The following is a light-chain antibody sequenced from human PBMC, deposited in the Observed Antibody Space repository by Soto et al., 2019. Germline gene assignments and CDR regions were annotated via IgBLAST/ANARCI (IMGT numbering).Light chain of an antibody. Sequence: QSVRTQPASVSGSPGQSITISCTGTSSDVGGYNYVAWYQHHPGKAPKLMIYEVSNRPSGVSNRFSGSKSGNTASLTISGLQAEDEADYYCSSYTYNITLDVVFGGGTKLTVL. CDR3: SSYTYNITLDVV. J-gene: IGLJ2*01. CDR1: SSDVGGYNY. CDR2: EVS. V-gene: IGLV2-14*01.